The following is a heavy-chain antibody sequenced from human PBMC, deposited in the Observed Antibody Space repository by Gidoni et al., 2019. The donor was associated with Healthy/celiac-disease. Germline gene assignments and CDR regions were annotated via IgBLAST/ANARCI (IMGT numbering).Heavy chain of an antibody. D-gene: IGHD2-2*03. CDR2: ITTNTGIA. Sequence: QVQLVESGSELKTPRASVKVACKASGYTVTSYAMNWVRQAPGKGHEWMGWITTNTGIATYAQGFTGQFVFSLDSSVSTAYLQISSLKAEDTAVYYCERELDIVVVPAAIRTYGMDVWGQGTTVTVSS. J-gene: IGHJ6*02. V-gene: IGHV7-4-1*02. CDR1: GYTVTSYA. CDR3: ERELDIVVVPAAIRTYGMDV.